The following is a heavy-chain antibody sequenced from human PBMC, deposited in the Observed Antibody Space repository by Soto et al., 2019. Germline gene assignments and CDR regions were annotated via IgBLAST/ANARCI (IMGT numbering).Heavy chain of an antibody. CDR1: GFTFSLYS. V-gene: IGHV3-48*02. CDR2: ISSTSSTI. J-gene: IGHJ4*02. D-gene: IGHD3-10*01. Sequence: GGSLRLSCAASGFTFSLYSMNWVRQAPGKGLEWVSYISSTSSTIYYADSVRGRFTISRDNAKNSLYLQMSSLRDEDTAVYYCARDRYFGSGTYWNYDYWGQGTLVTVSS. CDR3: ARDRYFGSGTYWNYDY.